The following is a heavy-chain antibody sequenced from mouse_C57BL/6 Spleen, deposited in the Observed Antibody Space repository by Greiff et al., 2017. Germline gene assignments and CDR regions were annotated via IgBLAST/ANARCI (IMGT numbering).Heavy chain of an antibody. V-gene: IGHV1-4*01. D-gene: IGHD2-4*01. CDR1: GYTFTSYT. J-gene: IGHJ2*01. CDR2: INPSSGYT. Sequence: VQLVESGAELARPGASVKMSCKASGYTFTSYTMHWVKQRPGQGLEWIGYINPSSGYTKYNQKFKDKATLTADKSSSTAYMQLSSLTSEDSAVYYCARLYDYYFDYWGQGTTLTVSS. CDR3: ARLYDYYFDY.